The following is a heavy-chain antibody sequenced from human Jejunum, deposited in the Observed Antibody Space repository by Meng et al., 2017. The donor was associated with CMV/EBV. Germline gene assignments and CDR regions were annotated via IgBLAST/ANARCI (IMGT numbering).Heavy chain of an antibody. Sequence: SSDSYYWSWVRQTPGKGLEWIGYISYDGRTSYSPSLKSRVTITGDTDKNQFSLKLSSVTAADTALYYCARESMVAVSRYYYYVMDVWGQGTTVTVSS. J-gene: IGHJ6*02. CDR2: ISYDGRT. V-gene: IGHV4-61*01. D-gene: IGHD2-15*01. CDR3: ARESMVAVSRYYYYVMDV. CDR1: SSDSYY.